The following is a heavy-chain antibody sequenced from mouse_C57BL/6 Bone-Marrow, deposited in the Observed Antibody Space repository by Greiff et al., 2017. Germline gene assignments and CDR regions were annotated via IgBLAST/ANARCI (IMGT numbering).Heavy chain of an antibody. CDR2: IHPNSGST. J-gene: IGHJ4*01. D-gene: IGHD1-1*01. Sequence: VQLQQPGAELVKPGASVKLSCKASGYTFTSYWMHWVKQRPGQGLEWIGMIHPNSGSTNYNEKFKSKATLTVDKSSSTAYMQLISLTSEDSAVYYCAREGYYYYAMDYWGQGTSVTVSS. CDR1: GYTFTSYW. V-gene: IGHV1-64*01. CDR3: AREGYYYYAMDY.